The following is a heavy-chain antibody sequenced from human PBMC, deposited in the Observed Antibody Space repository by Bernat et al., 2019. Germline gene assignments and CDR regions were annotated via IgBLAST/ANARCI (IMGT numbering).Heavy chain of an antibody. CDR2: ISGSGGST. CDR3: ARDDRRWLPWD. D-gene: IGHD5-24*01. V-gene: IGHV3-23*01. CDR1: GFTFSSYA. Sequence: EVQLLESGGGLVQLGGSLRLSCAASGFTFSSYAMSWVLQAPGKGLEWVSAISGSGGSTYYADSVKGRFTISRDNSKNTLYLQMNSLRAEDTAVYYCARDDRRWLPWDWGQGTLVTVSS. J-gene: IGHJ4*02.